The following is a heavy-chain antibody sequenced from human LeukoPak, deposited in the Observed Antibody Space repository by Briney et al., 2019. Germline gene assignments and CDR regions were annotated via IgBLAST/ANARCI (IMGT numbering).Heavy chain of an antibody. CDR1: GDSIGSYY. CDR3: SRRERFRGYCSNGECYRYAFDI. D-gene: IGHD2-8*01. Sequence: SETLSISSIVSGDSIGSYYCCWCRQPPPKGLEWIGNILNSGGTNYTHSSLNRLTISVEPSKNKLSLKLISLTTADTAAFYCSRRERFRGYCSNGECYRYAFDIWGQGTMVTVSS. CDR2: ILNSGGT. J-gene: IGHJ3*02. V-gene: IGHV4-4*09.